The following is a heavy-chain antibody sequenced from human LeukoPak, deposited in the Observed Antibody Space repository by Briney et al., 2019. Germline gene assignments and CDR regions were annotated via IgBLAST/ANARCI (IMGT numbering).Heavy chain of an antibody. CDR2: IIPIFGTT. D-gene: IGHD2-15*01. CDR1: GGTFSSYA. J-gene: IGHJ4*02. Sequence: SVTVSCKASGGTFSSYAISWVRQAPGQGLEWMGGIIPIFGTTNYAQKFQGRVTITADESTSTAYMELSSLRSEDTAVYNCARGRDIVVVVAATTFDYWGQGTLVTVSS. V-gene: IGHV1-69*01. CDR3: ARGRDIVVVVAATTFDY.